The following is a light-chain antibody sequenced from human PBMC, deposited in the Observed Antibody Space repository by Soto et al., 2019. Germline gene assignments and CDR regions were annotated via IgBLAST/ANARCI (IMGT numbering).Light chain of an antibody. CDR1: SSDVGSYNL. CDR2: EGS. Sequence: QSALTQPASVSGSPGQSITISCTGTSSDVGSYNLVSWYQQHPGKAPQLMIYEGSKRPSGVSNRFSGSKSGNTASLTISGLQAEDEADYYCCSYAGSSTFVVFGGGTKVTVL. V-gene: IGLV2-23*03. CDR3: CSYAGSSTFVV. J-gene: IGLJ2*01.